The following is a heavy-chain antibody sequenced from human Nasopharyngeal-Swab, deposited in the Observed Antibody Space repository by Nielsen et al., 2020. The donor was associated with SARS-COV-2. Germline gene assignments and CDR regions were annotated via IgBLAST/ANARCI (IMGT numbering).Heavy chain of an antibody. CDR3: AKDLRGSIDY. Sequence: LKISCAASGFTFSSSAMHWVRQAPGKGLEWLAILWSDGTKQYHADSVKGRFTISRDNSKNTLYLQMNSLRDEDTALYYCAKDLRGSIDYWGQGTLVTVSS. J-gene: IGHJ4*02. D-gene: IGHD3-16*01. V-gene: IGHV3-33*03. CDR1: GFTFSSSA. CDR2: LWSDGTKQ.